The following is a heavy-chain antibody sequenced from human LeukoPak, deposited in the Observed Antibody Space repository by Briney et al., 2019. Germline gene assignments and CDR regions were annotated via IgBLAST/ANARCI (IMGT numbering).Heavy chain of an antibody. D-gene: IGHD5-18*01. CDR1: GYMFTNYA. CDR3: ARGGDTAMVTTLVNFDY. J-gene: IGHJ4*02. Sequence: SVKVSCKASGYMFTNYAMNWVRQAPGQGLEWMGGIIPIFGTANYAQKFQGRVTITADESTSTAYMELSSLRSEDTAVYYCARGGDTAMVTTLVNFDYWGQGTLGTVSS. V-gene: IGHV1-69*13. CDR2: IIPIFGTA.